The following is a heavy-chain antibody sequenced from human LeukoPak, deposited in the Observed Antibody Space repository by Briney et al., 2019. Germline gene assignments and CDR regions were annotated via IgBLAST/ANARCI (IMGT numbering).Heavy chain of an antibody. Sequence: GGSLRLSCAASEFTFSAHWMHWVRQVPGKGLVYIAYIDNDGTNTNYADSVKGRFTISRDNAKNTLYLQMNSLRVEDTAVYYCVRDRPHNCFDPWGQGTLVSVSS. D-gene: IGHD6-6*01. CDR1: EFTFSAHW. J-gene: IGHJ5*02. CDR3: VRDRPHNCFDP. CDR2: IDNDGTNT. V-gene: IGHV3-74*01.